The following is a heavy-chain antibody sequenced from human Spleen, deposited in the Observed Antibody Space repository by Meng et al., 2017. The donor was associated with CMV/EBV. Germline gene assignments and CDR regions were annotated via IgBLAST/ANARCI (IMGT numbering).Heavy chain of an antibody. CDR1: GYTFTGYN. CDR3: ARWGAVAGIDGLDI. CDR2: INPNSGGT. Sequence: ASVKVSCKASGYTFTGYNIHWVRQAPGQGLEWMGWINPNSGGTIYAQKFQGRVTMTRDTSITTVYMELSRLRSDDTAVYYCARWGAVAGIDGLDIWGQGTMVTVSS. V-gene: IGHV1-2*02. D-gene: IGHD6-19*01. J-gene: IGHJ3*02.